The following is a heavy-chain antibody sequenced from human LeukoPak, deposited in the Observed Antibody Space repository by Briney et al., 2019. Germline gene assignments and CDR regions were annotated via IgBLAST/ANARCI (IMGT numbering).Heavy chain of an antibody. CDR3: ARGEGTWIQLWYGDLDY. CDR1: GYTFTGYY. Sequence: GASVKVSCKASGYTFTGYYMHWVRQAPGQGLEWMGWINPNSGGTNYAQKLQGRVTMTRDTSISTAYMELSRLRSDDTAVYYCARGEGTWIQLWYGDLDYWGQGTLVTVSS. D-gene: IGHD5-18*01. V-gene: IGHV1-2*02. CDR2: INPNSGGT. J-gene: IGHJ4*02.